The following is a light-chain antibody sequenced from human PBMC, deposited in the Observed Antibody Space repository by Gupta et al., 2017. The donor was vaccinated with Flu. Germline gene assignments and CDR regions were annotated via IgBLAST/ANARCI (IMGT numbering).Light chain of an antibody. CDR3: ETWDNTLSAGV. V-gene: IGLV1-51*01. Sequence: SVLTQPPSLSAAPGQKVTISCSASSSNIASNYVSWYQHLPGTAPKLLIYENNQRPSGIPDRFSGSKSGTSATLAIAGLQTGDEADYYCETWDNTLSAGVFGGGTKLTVL. CDR2: ENN. J-gene: IGLJ2*01. CDR1: SSNIASNY.